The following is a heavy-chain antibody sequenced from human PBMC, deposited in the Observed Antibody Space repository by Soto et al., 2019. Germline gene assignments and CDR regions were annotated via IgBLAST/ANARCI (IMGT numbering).Heavy chain of an antibody. CDR2: ISSSSSTI. CDR1: GFTFSNYS. Sequence: VQLVESGGGVVRPGRSLRLSCAASGFTFSNYSMNWVRQAPGKGLEWVSYISSSSSTIYYADSVKGRFTISRDNAKNSLYLQMNSLRDEDTAVYYCARDVVVPAARGWFDPWGQGTLVTVSS. V-gene: IGHV3-48*02. J-gene: IGHJ5*02. CDR3: ARDVVVPAARGWFDP. D-gene: IGHD2-2*01.